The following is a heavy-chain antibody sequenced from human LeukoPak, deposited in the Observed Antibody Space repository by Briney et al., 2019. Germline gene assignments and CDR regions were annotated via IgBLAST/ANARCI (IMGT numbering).Heavy chain of an antibody. J-gene: IGHJ4*02. D-gene: IGHD3-22*01. CDR2: ITPMFGTA. CDR3: VRDGSYYDSSGYYYLY. Sequence: GASVKVSCKPSGGTFSRHAISWVRQAPGQGLEWMGGITPMFGTANYAQKFQGRVTITADESTSTAYMELSSLRSEDTAVYYCVRDGSYYDSSGYYYLYWGQGTLVTVSS. CDR1: GGTFSRHA. V-gene: IGHV1-69*13.